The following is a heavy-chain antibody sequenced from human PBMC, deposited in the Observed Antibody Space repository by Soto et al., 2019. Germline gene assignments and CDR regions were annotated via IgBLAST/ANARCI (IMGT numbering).Heavy chain of an antibody. CDR2: INHSGST. D-gene: IGHD3-22*01. Sequence: QVQLQQWGAGLLKPSETLSLTCAVYGGSFSGYYWSWIRQPPGKGLEWIGEINHSGSTNYNPSLKGRSTISVDTSKNQFSLKLSSVPAPDRAVYYCARGPDSSPAPPGGKGPRVTAPS. V-gene: IGHV4-34*01. CDR3: ARGPDSSPAPP. CDR1: GGSFSGYY. J-gene: IGHJ5*02.